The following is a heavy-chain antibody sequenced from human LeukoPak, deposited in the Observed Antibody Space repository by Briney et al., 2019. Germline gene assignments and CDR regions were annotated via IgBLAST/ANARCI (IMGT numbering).Heavy chain of an antibody. CDR1: GGSMSSYY. CDR2: IYYSGST. CDR3: ARDRSLAYYYYGMDV. J-gene: IGHJ6*02. Sequence: SETLSLTCTVSGGSMSSYYWSWIRQPPGKGLEWIGYIYYSGSTKYNPSLKSRVTISVDTSKNQFSLKLSSVTAADTAVYYCARDRSLAYYYYGMDVWGQGTTVTVSS. V-gene: IGHV4-59*12.